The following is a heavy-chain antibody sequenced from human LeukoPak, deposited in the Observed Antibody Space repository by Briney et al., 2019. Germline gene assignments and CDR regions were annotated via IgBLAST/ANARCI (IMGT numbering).Heavy chain of an antibody. CDR1: GGTFSSYA. CDR2: IIPILGIA. V-gene: IGHV1-69*04. CDR3: AREGGYSYGYHY. D-gene: IGHD5-18*01. J-gene: IGHJ4*02. Sequence: ASVKVSCKASGGTFSSYAISWVRQAPGQGLEWMGRIIPILGIANYAQKFQGRVTITADKSTSTAYMELSSLRSEDTAVYYCAREGGYSYGYHYWGQGTLVTVSS.